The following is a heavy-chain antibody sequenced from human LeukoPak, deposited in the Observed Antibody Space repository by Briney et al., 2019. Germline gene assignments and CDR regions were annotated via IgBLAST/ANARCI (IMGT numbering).Heavy chain of an antibody. CDR1: GFTFSSYS. V-gene: IGHV3-48*04. CDR3: ARGAPKTYYDFWSGATNWFDP. D-gene: IGHD3-3*01. Sequence: PGGSLRLSCVASGFTFSSYSMNWVRQAPGKGLEWVSFISSSSSTIYYAGSVKGRFTISRDNAKNSLYLQMNSLRAEDTAVYYCARGAPKTYYDFWSGATNWFDPWGQGTLVTVSS. J-gene: IGHJ5*02. CDR2: ISSSSSTI.